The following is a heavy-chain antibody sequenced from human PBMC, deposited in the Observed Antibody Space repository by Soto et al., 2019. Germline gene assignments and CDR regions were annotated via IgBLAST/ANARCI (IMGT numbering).Heavy chain of an antibody. V-gene: IGHV3-23*01. CDR1: GFTFSDYS. CDR2: ITNSGGGT. CDR3: AKRPYARGPEDP. D-gene: IGHD2-2*01. J-gene: IGHJ5*02. Sequence: PGGSLRLSCAASGFTFSDYSMSWVRQAPGKGLEWVSAITNSGGGTYYAGSVKGRFTISRDNFKNTLYLQMDNLRAEDTALYYCAKRPYARGPEDPWGQGTLVTVSS.